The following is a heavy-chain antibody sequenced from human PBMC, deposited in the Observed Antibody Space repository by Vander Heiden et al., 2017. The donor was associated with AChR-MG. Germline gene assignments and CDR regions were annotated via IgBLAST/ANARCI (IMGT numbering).Heavy chain of an antibody. Sequence: QLQLQESGPGLVKPSETLSLTCTVSGGSISSSSYYWGWIRQPPGKGLEWIGSIYYSGSTYYNPSIKRRVTIAVDTSKNQFSLKRSSVTAADTAVYYCARGPLENYYDSSGSDNDFDIWGQGTMVTVSS. J-gene: IGHJ3*02. D-gene: IGHD3-22*01. V-gene: IGHV4-39*01. CDR3: ARGPLENYYDSSGSDNDFDI. CDR2: IYYSGST. CDR1: GGSISSSSYY.